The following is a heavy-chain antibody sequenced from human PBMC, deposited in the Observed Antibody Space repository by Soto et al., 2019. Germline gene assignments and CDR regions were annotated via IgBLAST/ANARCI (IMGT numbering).Heavy chain of an antibody. V-gene: IGHV3-74*03. CDR3: ATAEVDY. CDR2: MTGDGRTT. CDR1: GFAFGDSW. Sequence: GESLRLSCAASGFAFGDSWMHWVRQPPGKGPEWVSRMTGDGRTTQYADSVKGRFTASRDNAKSTLYLQMNSLRAEDTAVYYCATAEVDYWGPGTLVTVSS. J-gene: IGHJ4*02.